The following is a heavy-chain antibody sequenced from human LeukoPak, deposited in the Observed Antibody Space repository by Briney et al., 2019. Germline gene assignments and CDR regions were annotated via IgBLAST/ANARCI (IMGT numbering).Heavy chain of an antibody. D-gene: IGHD3-22*01. CDR3: ARASEIKYYYESSGYPAYFDY. CDR2: MYYSGST. V-gene: IGHV4-59*01. J-gene: IGHJ4*02. Sequence: PSETLSLTCTVSGGSISSYYWSWIRQPPGKGLEWIGHMYYSGSTNYNPSLKSRVTISVDTSKNQFSLKLSSVTAADTAVYYCARASEIKYYYESSGYPAYFDYWGQGTLVTVSS. CDR1: GGSISSYY.